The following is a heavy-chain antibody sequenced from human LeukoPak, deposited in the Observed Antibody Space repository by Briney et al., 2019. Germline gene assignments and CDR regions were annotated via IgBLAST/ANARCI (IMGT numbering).Heavy chain of an antibody. Sequence: GGSLRLSCAASGFTVSSYSMKWVRQAGGEGLELVSYISSSSSTIYYADSVKGRFTISRDNAKNSLYLQMNSLRAEDTAVYYCARDDCSSTSCSFDYWGQGTLVTVSS. CDR1: GFTVSSYS. V-gene: IGHV3-48*01. J-gene: IGHJ4*02. CDR3: ARDDCSSTSCSFDY. D-gene: IGHD2-2*01. CDR2: ISSSSSTI.